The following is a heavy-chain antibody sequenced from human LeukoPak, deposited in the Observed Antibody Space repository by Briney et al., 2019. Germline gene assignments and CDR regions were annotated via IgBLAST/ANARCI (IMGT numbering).Heavy chain of an antibody. CDR1: GFPLSIYA. D-gene: IGHD2-21*01. CDR2: TSSSDSGT. Sequence: GGSLRLSCAASGFPLSIYAMRWVRQSPGKGREWVSATSSSDSGTYYADYVRGRFSICRDNSKNTLYLQMNSLRLEDAAVYFCARAPVTSCRGTYCYPFDYWGQGTQATVSS. CDR3: ARAPVTSCRGTYCYPFDY. J-gene: IGHJ4*02. V-gene: IGHV3-23*01.